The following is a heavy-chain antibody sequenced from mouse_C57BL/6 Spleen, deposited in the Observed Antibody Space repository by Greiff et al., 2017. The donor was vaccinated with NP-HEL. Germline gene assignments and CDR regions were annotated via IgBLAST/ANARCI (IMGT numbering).Heavy chain of an antibody. CDR1: GYTFTSYW. Sequence: QVQLKQPGAELVRPGTSVKLSCKASGYTFTSYWMHWVKQRPGQGLEWIGVIDPSDSYTNYNQKFKGKATLTVDTSSSTAYMQLSSLTSEDSAVYYCARNDLFAYWGQGTLVTVSA. J-gene: IGHJ3*01. V-gene: IGHV1-59*01. CDR2: IDPSDSYT. CDR3: ARNDLFAY.